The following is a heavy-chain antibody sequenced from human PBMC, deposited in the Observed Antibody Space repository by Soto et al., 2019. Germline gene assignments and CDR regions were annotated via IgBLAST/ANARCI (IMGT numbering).Heavy chain of an antibody. CDR2: ISYDGSNK. CDR3: ARDPDSSGYYVFDY. CDR1: GFTFGIYA. J-gene: IGHJ4*02. D-gene: IGHD3-22*01. V-gene: IGHV3-30-3*01. Sequence: GGSLRLSCAASGFTFGIYAMQWVRHAPGKGLEWVAVISYDGSNKYYADSVKGRFTISRDNSKNTLYLQMNSLRAEDTAVYYCARDPDSSGYYVFDYWGQGTLVTVSS.